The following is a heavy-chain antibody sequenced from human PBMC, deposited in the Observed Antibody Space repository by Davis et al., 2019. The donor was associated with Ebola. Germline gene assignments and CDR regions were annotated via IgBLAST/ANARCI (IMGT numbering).Heavy chain of an antibody. Sequence: PGGSLRLSCAASGFTFSSYSMNWVRQAPGKGLEWVSSISSSSSYIYYADSVKGRFTISRDNAKNSLYLQMNSLRAEDTAVYYCARDRRGWELPQLWGQGTLVTVSS. CDR3: ARDRRGWELPQL. J-gene: IGHJ1*01. D-gene: IGHD1-26*01. CDR1: GFTFSSYS. CDR2: ISSSSSYI. V-gene: IGHV3-21*01.